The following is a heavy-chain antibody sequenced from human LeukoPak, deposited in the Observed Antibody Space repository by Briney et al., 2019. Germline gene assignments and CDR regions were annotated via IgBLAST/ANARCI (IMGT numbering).Heavy chain of an antibody. D-gene: IGHD3-10*01. CDR2: IRSKSYGGAA. CDR3: ARDGRGYDY. Sequence: GGSLRLSCTTSGFTFVAVSISWFRQAPGKGLEWLGFIRSKSYGGAAEYAASVEGRFTVSRDDSKSTAYLEMRSLKIEDTAVYFCARDGRGYDYWGQGTLVAVSS. V-gene: IGHV3-49*03. CDR1: GFTFVAVS. J-gene: IGHJ4*02.